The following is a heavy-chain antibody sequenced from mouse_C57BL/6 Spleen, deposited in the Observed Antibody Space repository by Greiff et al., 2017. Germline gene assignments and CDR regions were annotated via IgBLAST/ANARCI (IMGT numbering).Heavy chain of an antibody. Sequence: VQRVESGAELARPGASVKLSCKASGYTFTSYGISWVKQRTGQGLEWIGEIYPRSGNTYYNEKFKGKATLTADKSSSTAYMELRSLTSEDSAVYFCARGAYDYDDGYYFDYWGQGTTLTVSS. CDR2: IYPRSGNT. J-gene: IGHJ2*01. CDR3: ARGAYDYDDGYYFDY. V-gene: IGHV1-81*01. D-gene: IGHD2-4*01. CDR1: GYTFTSYG.